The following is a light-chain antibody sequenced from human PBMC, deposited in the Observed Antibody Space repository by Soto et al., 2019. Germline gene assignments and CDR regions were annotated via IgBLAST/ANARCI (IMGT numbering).Light chain of an antibody. J-gene: IGLJ1*01. CDR3: QSYDSSLSGWEV. Sequence: QSVLTQPPSVSGAPGQRVTISCTGSSSNIGAGYDVHWYQQLPGTAPKLLIYGNSNRPSGVPDRFSGSKSGTSASLAITVLQAEDEADYYCQSYDSSLSGWEVFGTGTKVTV. V-gene: IGLV1-40*01. CDR2: GNS. CDR1: SSNIGAGYD.